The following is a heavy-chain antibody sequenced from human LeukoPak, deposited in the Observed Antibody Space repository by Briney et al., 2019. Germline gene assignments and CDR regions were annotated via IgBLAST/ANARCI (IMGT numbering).Heavy chain of an antibody. CDR1: GFTFSSYE. Sequence: GGSLRLSCAASGFTFSSYEMNWVRPAPGKGLEWVSYISSSGSTIYYADSVKGRFTISRDNAKNSLYLQMNSLRAEGTAVYYCAKGESFAFANWGQGTMVTVSS. D-gene: IGHD2-21*01. CDR3: AKGESFAFAN. J-gene: IGHJ3*02. CDR2: ISSSGSTI. V-gene: IGHV3-48*03.